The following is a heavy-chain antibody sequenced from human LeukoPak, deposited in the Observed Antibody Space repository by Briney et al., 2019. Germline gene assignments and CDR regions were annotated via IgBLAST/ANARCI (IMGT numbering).Heavy chain of an antibody. D-gene: IGHD5-18*01. J-gene: IGHJ6*02. CDR2: IYTGTNT. CDR3: ARDGGSGISYDNYIYYGMDV. V-gene: IGHV3-53*01. Sequence: PGGSLRLSCAASGFTFSDAWMSWVRQPPGKGLEWVSFIYTGTNTYYADSVKGRFTISTDNSKNTVVLQMDSLRVEDTAVHFCARDGGSGISYDNYIYYGMDVWGQGTTVTVSS. CDR1: GFTFSDAW.